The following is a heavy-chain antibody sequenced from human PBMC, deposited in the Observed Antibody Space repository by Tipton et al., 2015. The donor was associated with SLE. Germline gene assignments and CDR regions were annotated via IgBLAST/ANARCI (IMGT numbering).Heavy chain of an antibody. CDR2: INHGGST. CDR3: ARGLNFFDSSALDAFDI. D-gene: IGHD3-22*01. V-gene: IGHV4-39*07. CDR1: GDSIISNNYY. J-gene: IGHJ3*02. Sequence: LRLSCTVSGDSIISNNYYWGWIRQPPGKGLEWIGEINHGGSTNHNSSLKSRVTLSVDTSKSQFSLRLSSVTAADTGVYYCARGLNFFDSSALDAFDIWRQGTLVTVSA.